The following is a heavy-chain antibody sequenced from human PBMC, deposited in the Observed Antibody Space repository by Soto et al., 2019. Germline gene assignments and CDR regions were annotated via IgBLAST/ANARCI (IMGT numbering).Heavy chain of an antibody. CDR1: GGSISGSSYY. CDR2: VYDSGTT. V-gene: IGHV4-39*01. Sequence: SETLSLTCTVSGGSISGSSYYWGWIRQAPGKGLEWIGNVYDSGTTYYNPSLKSRVTISVDTSNNQFSLKLSSVTAADTAVYYCARQPYRSVAAMVWGQGTQVTVSS. J-gene: IGHJ4*02. D-gene: IGHD6-6*01. CDR3: ARQPYRSVAAMV.